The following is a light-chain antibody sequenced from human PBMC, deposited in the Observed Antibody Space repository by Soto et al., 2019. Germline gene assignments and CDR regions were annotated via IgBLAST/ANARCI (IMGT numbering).Light chain of an antibody. CDR3: MQALQTPT. J-gene: IGKJ4*01. CDR2: LGS. CDR1: QSLLHSTGYNY. Sequence: DIVMTQSPLSLPVTPGEPASISCRSSQSLLHSTGYNYSDWYLQKPGQSPQLLIYLGSNRASGVPDRVSGSGSGTDFTLKISRVEAEDVGVYYCMQALQTPTFGGGTKVEIK. V-gene: IGKV2-28*01.